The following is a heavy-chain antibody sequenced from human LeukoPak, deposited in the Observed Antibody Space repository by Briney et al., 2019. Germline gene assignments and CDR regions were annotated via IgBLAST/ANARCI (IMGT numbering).Heavy chain of an antibody. Sequence: PGGSLRLSCAASGFTFSSYAMSWVRQAPGKGLEWVSTISSSGVNTYYADSVKGRFTISRDNSKNTLYLQMNSLRAEDTAVYYCAKVYTPHYYYYYYMDVWGKGTTVTVSS. D-gene: IGHD1-1*01. J-gene: IGHJ6*03. CDR3: AKVYTPHYYYYYYMDV. CDR1: GFTFSSYA. CDR2: ISSSGVNT. V-gene: IGHV3-23*01.